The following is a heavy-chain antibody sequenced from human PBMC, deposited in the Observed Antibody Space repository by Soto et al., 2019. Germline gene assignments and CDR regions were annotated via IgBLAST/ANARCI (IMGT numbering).Heavy chain of an antibody. D-gene: IGHD6-13*01. Sequence: SGPTLVNPTQTLTLTCTFSGFSLSRSGEGVGWIRQPPGQALEWLAFIYWNDDTRYSPSLESRLTITKDTSKKQVVLTMTNMDPVEKATYFCTHRCCSSIWPREYPIDFWCQGMRVTVTS. CDR1: GFSLSRSGEG. CDR3: THRCCSSIWPREYPIDF. J-gene: IGHJ4*02. V-gene: IGHV2-5*01. CDR2: IYWNDDT.